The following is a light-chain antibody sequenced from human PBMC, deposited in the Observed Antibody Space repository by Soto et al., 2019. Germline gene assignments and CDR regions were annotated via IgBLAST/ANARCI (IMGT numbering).Light chain of an antibody. Sequence: EIVMTQSPPTLSVYPGERATLSCRASQSVSSNLAWYQQKPGQAPRLLIYGASTRATGIPARFSGSGSGTEFTLTITSLQSEDFAVYYCQQYNNWPAITFGQGTRLEIK. J-gene: IGKJ5*01. CDR3: QQYNNWPAIT. V-gene: IGKV3D-15*01. CDR2: GAS. CDR1: QSVSSN.